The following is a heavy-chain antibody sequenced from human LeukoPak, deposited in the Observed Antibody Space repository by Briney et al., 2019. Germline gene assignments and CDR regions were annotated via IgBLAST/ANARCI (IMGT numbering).Heavy chain of an antibody. CDR3: ARGGGMTTVTKSWFDP. V-gene: IGHV1-2*02. CDR2: INPNSGGT. J-gene: IGHJ5*02. Sequence: ASVKVSCKASGYTFTGYYIHWVRQAPGRGLEWMGWINPNSGGTNYAQKFQGRVTMTRDTSISTAYMELSRLRSDDTAVYYCARGGGMTTVTKSWFDPWGQGTLVTVSS. CDR1: GYTFTGYY. D-gene: IGHD4-17*01.